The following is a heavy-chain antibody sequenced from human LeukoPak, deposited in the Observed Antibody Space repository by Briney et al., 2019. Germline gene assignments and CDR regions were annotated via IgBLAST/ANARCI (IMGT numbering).Heavy chain of an antibody. CDR3: ARGPYYYDSSGYL. CDR2: MNPNSGNT. CDR1: GYTFTSYD. Sequence: ASVKVSCKASGYTFTSYDINWVRRATGQGLEWMGWMNPNSGNTGYAQKFQGRVTMTRNTSISTAYMELSSLRSEDTAVYYCARGPYYYDSSGYLWGQGTLVTVSS. J-gene: IGHJ4*02. V-gene: IGHV1-8*01. D-gene: IGHD3-22*01.